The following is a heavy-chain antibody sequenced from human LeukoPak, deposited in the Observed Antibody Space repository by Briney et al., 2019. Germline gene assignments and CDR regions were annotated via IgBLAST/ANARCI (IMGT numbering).Heavy chain of an antibody. V-gene: IGHV4-39*01. CDR2: IFYSGST. CDR1: GVSISTRNYY. Sequence: SETLPLTCTVSGVSISTRNYYWGWIRQPPGKGLEWIGNIFYSGSTYYSPSFKSRVTISLDTSRNQFSLKVNSVTAADTAVYYCVRLKIWFDPWGQGTLVTVSS. CDR3: VRLKIWFDP. J-gene: IGHJ5*02.